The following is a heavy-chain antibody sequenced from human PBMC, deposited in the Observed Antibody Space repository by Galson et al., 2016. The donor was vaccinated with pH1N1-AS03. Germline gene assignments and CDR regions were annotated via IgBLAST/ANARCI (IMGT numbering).Heavy chain of an antibody. V-gene: IGHV3-48*03. CDR2: ISDSGGAR. D-gene: IGHD5-12*01. CDR3: ARDLKWGFGGGLTYGMDV. J-gene: IGHJ6*02. Sequence: SLRLSCAAFGFTFRIHEMNWVRLAPGKGLEWVAYISDSGGARYHADSVKGRFTISRDKDRKSMYLQINSLRVEDTAIYYCARDLKWGFGGGLTYGMDVWGQGTTVTVSS. CDR1: GFTFRIHE.